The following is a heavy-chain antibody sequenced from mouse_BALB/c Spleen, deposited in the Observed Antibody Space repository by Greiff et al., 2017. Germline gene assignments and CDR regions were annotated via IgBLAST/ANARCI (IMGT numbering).Heavy chain of an antibody. V-gene: IGHV5-4*02. D-gene: IGHD2-3*01. Sequence: EVQLVESGGGLVKPGGSLKLSCAASGFTFSDYYMYWVRQTPEKRLEWVATISDGGSYTYYPDSVKGRFTISRDNAKNNLYLQMSSLKSEDTAMYYCARDRDGYYDCWGQGTTLTVSS. CDR3: ARDRDGYYDC. CDR1: GFTFSDYY. J-gene: IGHJ2*01. CDR2: ISDGGSYT.